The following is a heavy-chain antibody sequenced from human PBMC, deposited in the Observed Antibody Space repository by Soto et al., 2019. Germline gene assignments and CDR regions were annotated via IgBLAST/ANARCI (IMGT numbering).Heavy chain of an antibody. Sequence: PSETLSLTCTVSGGSISSNDYYWGWIRQPPGKGLEWIGTISYSRSTYYNSSLKSRVTMSVDTSKNQFSLKLTSMTVADTAVYYCGKGRSYYYYYGVDVWGQGTTVTVSS. CDR3: GKGRSYYYYYGVDV. V-gene: IGHV4-39*01. J-gene: IGHJ6*02. CDR1: GGSISSNDYY. CDR2: ISYSRST. D-gene: IGHD1-26*01.